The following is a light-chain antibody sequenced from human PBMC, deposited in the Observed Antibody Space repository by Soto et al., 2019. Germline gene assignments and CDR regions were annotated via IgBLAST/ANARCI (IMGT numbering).Light chain of an antibody. J-gene: IGKJ1*01. CDR3: QQYGGSPWT. Sequence: EIVLTQSPATLSSSPGDRATLSCRASQNVGSNYLGWYQQKPGQAPRLLIYAATSRAAGIPARFSGSGSGADFTLTSSILDPDDFAEYHYQQYGGSPWTFGRGTKVEIK. CDR1: QNVGSNY. CDR2: AAT. V-gene: IGKV3-20*01.